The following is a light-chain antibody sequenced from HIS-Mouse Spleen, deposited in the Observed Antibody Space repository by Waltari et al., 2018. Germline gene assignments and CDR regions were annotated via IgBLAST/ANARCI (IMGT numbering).Light chain of an antibody. CDR2: GKN. CDR3: NSRDSSGNHVV. V-gene: IGLV3-19*01. J-gene: IGLJ2*01. Sequence: SSELTQDPAVSVALGQTVRITCQGDSLRSYYASWNQQKPGQAPLLVIYGKNNRPSGIPDRFSGSSSGNTASLTITGAQAEDEADYDCNSRDSSGNHVVFGGGTKLTVL. CDR1: SLRSYY.